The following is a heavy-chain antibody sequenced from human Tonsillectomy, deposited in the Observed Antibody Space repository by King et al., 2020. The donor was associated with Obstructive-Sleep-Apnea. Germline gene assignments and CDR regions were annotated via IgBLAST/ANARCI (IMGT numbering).Heavy chain of an antibody. V-gene: IGHV1-18*04. CDR2: ISAYNGNT. Sequence: QLVQSGAEVKKPGASVKVSCKASGYTFTSYGISWVRQAPGQGLEWMGWISAYNGNTNYAQKLQGRVTMTTDTSTSTAYMELRSLRSDDTAVYYCARDVPTLFVVDYYGMDVWGQGTTVTVSS. J-gene: IGHJ6*02. CDR3: ARDVPTLFVVDYYGMDV. D-gene: IGHD3-3*01. CDR1: GYTFTSYG.